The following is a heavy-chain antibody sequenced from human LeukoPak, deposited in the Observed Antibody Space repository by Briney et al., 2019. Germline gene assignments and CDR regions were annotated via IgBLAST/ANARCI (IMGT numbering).Heavy chain of an antibody. CDR3: ARGPTGASYYYDSSGYLGMLDP. CDR2: ISSSSSTI. CDR1: GFTFSSYS. V-gene: IGHV3-48*01. J-gene: IGHJ5*02. Sequence: GGSLRLSCAAPGFTFSSYSMNWVRQAPGKGLEWVSYISSSSSTIYYADSVKGRFTISRDNAKNSLYLQMNSLRAEDTAVYYCARGPTGASYYYDSSGYLGMLDPWGQGTLVTVSS. D-gene: IGHD3-22*01.